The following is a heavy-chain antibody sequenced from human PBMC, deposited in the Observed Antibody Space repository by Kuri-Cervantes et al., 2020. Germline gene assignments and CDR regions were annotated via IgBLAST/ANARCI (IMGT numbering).Heavy chain of an antibody. CDR3: ARDRCSSTSCYAWYYYYMDV. CDR2: ISSYYANT. CDR1: GYTFTNYG. Sequence: ASVKVSCKASGYTFTNYGISWVRQAPGQSLEWMGWISSYYANTNYAQKLQGRVTMTTDTSTSTAYMELRSLRSDDTAVYYCARDRCSSTSCYAWYYYYMDVWGKGTTVTVSS. V-gene: IGHV1-18*01. J-gene: IGHJ6*03. D-gene: IGHD2-2*01.